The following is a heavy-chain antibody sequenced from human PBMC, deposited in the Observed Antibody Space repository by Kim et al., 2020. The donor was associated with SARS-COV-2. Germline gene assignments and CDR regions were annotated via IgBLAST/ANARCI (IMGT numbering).Heavy chain of an antibody. J-gene: IGHJ5*02. V-gene: IGHV4-31*03. CDR1: GGSISSGGYY. CDR3: ASEYSSRRGWFDP. CDR2: IYYSGST. D-gene: IGHD6-13*01. Sequence: SETLSLTCTVSGGSISSGGYYWSWIRQHPGKGLEWIGYIYYSGSTYYNPSLKSRVTISVDTSKNQFSLKLSSVTAADTAVYYCASEYSSRRGWFDPWGQGTLVTVSS.